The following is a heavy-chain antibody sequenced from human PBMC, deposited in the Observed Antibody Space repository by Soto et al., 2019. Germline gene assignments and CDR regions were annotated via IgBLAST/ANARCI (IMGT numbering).Heavy chain of an antibody. CDR1: GCTFSSYA. CDR3: AKGYISSSWYNHNWFDP. Sequence: EVQLLESGGGLVQPGGSLRLSCAASGCTFSSYAMSWVRQAPGKGLEWVSAISGSGGSTYYADSVKGRFTISRDNSKNTLYLQMNSLRAEDTAVYYCAKGYISSSWYNHNWFDPWGQGTLVTVSS. J-gene: IGHJ5*02. CDR2: ISGSGGST. D-gene: IGHD6-13*01. V-gene: IGHV3-23*01.